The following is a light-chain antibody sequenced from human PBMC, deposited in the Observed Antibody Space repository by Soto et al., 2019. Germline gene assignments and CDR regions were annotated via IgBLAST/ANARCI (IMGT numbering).Light chain of an antibody. CDR1: QSVSSSY. Sequence: EIVLTQSPGTLSLSPGERATLSCRASQSVSSSYLAWYQQKPGQAPRLLIYRASSRATGIPDRFSGSGSGKDFTLTISGLEPEDFAVYYCQQYGSYWTFGQGTKVEIK. CDR3: QQYGSYWT. J-gene: IGKJ1*01. CDR2: RAS. V-gene: IGKV3-20*01.